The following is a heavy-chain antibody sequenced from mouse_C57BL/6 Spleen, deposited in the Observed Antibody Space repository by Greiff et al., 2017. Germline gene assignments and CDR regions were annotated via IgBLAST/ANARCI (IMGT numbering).Heavy chain of an antibody. Sequence: EVKVVESEGGLVQPGSSMKLSCTASGFTFSDYYMAWVRQVPEKGLEWVANINYDGSSTYYLASFKSRFIISRDNAKNTLDLQMSSRRSEDTATYYGARGFYGSSYGPFDYWGQGTTLTVSS. V-gene: IGHV5-16*01. CDR3: ARGFYGSSYGPFDY. D-gene: IGHD1-1*01. CDR1: GFTFSDYY. J-gene: IGHJ2*01. CDR2: INYDGSST.